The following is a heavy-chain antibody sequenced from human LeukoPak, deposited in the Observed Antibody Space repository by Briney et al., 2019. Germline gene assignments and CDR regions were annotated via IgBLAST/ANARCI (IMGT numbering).Heavy chain of an antibody. J-gene: IGHJ4*02. CDR2: IYTSGST. CDR3: ARERSLSSDY. CDR1: GGSINSGGYY. D-gene: IGHD5-24*01. Sequence: SQTLSLTCTVSGGSINSGGYYWNWIRQPAGKGLEWIGRIYTSGSTNYNPSLKSRVTMSVDTSKNQFSLKLTSVTAADTAVYYCARERSLSSDYWGQGILVTVSP. V-gene: IGHV4-61*02.